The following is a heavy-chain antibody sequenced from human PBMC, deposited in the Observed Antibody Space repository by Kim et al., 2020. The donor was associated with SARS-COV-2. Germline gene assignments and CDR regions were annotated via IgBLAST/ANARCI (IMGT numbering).Heavy chain of an antibody. CDR3: ASPERGGDSFLRSSYYYGMDV. V-gene: IGHV3-66*01. CDR2: IYSGGST. Sequence: GGSLRLSCAASGFTVSSNYMSWVRQAPGKGLEWVSVIYSGGSTYYADSVKGRFTISRDNSKNTLYLQMNSLRAEDTAVYYCASPERGGDSFLRSSYYYGMDVWGQGTTVTVSS. J-gene: IGHJ6*02. D-gene: IGHD2-21*02. CDR1: GFTVSSNY.